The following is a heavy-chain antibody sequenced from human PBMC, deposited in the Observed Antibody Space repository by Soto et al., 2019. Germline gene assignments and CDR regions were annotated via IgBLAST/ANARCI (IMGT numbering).Heavy chain of an antibody. J-gene: IGHJ6*03. V-gene: IGHV3-23*01. D-gene: IGHD5-18*01. CDR1: GFTFSSYA. Sequence: GGSLRLSCAASGFTFSSYAMSWVRQAPGKGLEWVSAISGSGGSTYYADSVKGRFTISRDNSKNTLYLQMNSLRAEDTAVYYCAKDLTNTAMVPPPYYYYYMDVWGKGTTVTVSS. CDR3: AKDLTNTAMVPPPYYYYYMDV. CDR2: ISGSGGST.